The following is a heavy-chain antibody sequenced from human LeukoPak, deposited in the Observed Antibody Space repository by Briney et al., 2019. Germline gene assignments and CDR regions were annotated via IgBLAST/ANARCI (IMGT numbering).Heavy chain of an antibody. J-gene: IGHJ4*02. CDR2: INPNSGGT. CDR3: ARDPPPNRFGEEQDGY. D-gene: IGHD3-10*01. Sequence: ASVKVSCKASGYTFTGYYMHWVRHAPGQGLEWMGWINPNSGGTNYAQKFQGRVTMTRDTSISTAYMELSRLRSDDTAVYYCARDPPPNRFGEEQDGYWGQGTLVTVSS. CDR1: GYTFTGYY. V-gene: IGHV1-2*02.